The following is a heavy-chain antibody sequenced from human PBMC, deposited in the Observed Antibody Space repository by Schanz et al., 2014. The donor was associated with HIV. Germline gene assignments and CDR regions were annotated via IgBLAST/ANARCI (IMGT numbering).Heavy chain of an antibody. CDR2: ISGSGGST. J-gene: IGHJ5*02. D-gene: IGHD2-8*01. Sequence: EVQLVESGGGLVKPGGSLRLSCEASGFTFDSQSMNWVRQAPGKGLEWVSGISGSGGSTYYADSVKGRSTISRDNSKNTHYMQMNSLRLEDTAVYYCATAMRNSYEWGDWFDPWGQGTLVTVSS. CDR3: ATAMRNSYEWGDWFDP. V-gene: IGHV3-23*04. CDR1: GFTFDSQS.